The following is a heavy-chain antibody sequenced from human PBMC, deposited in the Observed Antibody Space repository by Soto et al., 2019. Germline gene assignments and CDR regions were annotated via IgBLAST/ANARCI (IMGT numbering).Heavy chain of an antibody. CDR2: IYYSGST. V-gene: IGHV4-59*04. D-gene: IGHD7-27*01. CDR3: ARHETGDLDY. Sequence: LSETLSLTCTVSGGSISSYYWSWIRQPPGKGLEWIGYIYYSGSTYYNPSLKSRVTISVDTSKNQFSLKLSSVTAADTAVYYCARHETGDLDYWGQGTLVTAPQ. CDR1: GGSISSYY. J-gene: IGHJ4*02.